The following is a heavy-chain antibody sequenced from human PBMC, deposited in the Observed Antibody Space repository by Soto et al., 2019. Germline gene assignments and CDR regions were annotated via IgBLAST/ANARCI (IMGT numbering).Heavy chain of an antibody. V-gene: IGHV3-7*01. CDR2: VREDGDLQ. CDR1: GFTFSQYW. J-gene: IGHJ3*02. D-gene: IGHD3-16*01. Sequence: EGQLVESGGGLVQPGGSLRLSCATSGFTFSQYWMTWVRLAPGKGLEWVANVREDGDLQYYLDSVKGRFTISRDNTKSLLYLEMTSLGAGDTAVYYCARDLTPFEGNVHYDAFDMWGPGTLVTVSS. CDR3: ARDLTPFEGNVHYDAFDM.